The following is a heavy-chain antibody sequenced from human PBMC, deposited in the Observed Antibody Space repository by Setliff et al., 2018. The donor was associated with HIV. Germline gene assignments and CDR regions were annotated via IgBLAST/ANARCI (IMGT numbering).Heavy chain of an antibody. V-gene: IGHV1-2*06. Sequence: ASVKVSCKASGYTFTGYYMHWVRQAPGQGLEWMGRINPNSGGTNYAQKFQGRVTMTRDTSISTAYMELSRLRSDDTAVYYCAREHYDLLSGSTDYWGQGTLVTVS. D-gene: IGHD3-22*01. CDR1: GYTFTGYY. CDR2: INPNSGGT. CDR3: AREHYDLLSGSTDY. J-gene: IGHJ4*02.